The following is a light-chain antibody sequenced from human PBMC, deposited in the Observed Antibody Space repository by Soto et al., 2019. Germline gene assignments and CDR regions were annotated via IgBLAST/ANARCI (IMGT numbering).Light chain of an antibody. CDR3: QQYYTYPLA. J-gene: IGKJ1*01. CDR1: QGIGTY. CDR2: GAS. V-gene: IGKV1-27*01. Sequence: DIQMTQSPSSLSASVGDRVTVTCRASQGIGTYLAWYQQKPGKVPELLIYGASTLQSGVPSRFSGSGSGTDFTLTINSLQPEDVATYYCQQYYTYPLAFGQGTNIEIK.